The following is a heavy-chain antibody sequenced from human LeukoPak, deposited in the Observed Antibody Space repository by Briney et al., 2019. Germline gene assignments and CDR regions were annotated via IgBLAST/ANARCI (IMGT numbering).Heavy chain of an antibody. CDR2: INVSGGST. J-gene: IGHJ4*02. CDR3: AKDQYCSSTSCYVGY. V-gene: IGHV3-23*01. D-gene: IGHD2-2*01. Sequence: GGSLRLSCAASGFTFSNYAMSWVRQAPGKGLEWVSGINVSGGSTFYADSVRGRFTISRDNSKNTLYLQMNSLRAEDTAVYYCAKDQYCSSTSCYVGYWGQGTLVTVSS. CDR1: GFTFSNYA.